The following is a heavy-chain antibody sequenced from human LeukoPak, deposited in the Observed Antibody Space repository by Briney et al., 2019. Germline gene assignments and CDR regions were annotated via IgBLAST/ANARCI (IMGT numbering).Heavy chain of an antibody. Sequence: SETLSLTCTISGGSISSGDYYWSWIRQPPGKGLEWIAYMYYSGSTYYNPSLKSRVTMSADTSKNQLPLKLSSVTAADTAVYYCARPYYYDSRIDPWGQGILVTVSS. V-gene: IGHV4-30-4*01. J-gene: IGHJ5*02. CDR3: ARPYYYDSRIDP. D-gene: IGHD3-22*01. CDR2: MYYSGST. CDR1: GGSISSGDYY.